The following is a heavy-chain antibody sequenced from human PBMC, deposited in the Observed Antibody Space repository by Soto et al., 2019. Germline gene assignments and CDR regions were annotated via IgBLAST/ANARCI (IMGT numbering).Heavy chain of an antibody. CDR3: ARGAVLRYFDWLSRAHDY. CDR2: INHSGST. Sequence: QVQLQQWGAGLLKPSETLSLTCAVYGGSFSGYYWSWIRQPPGKGLEWIGEINHSGSTNYNPSLKSRVTISVDTSKNQFSLKLSSVTAADTAVYYCARGAVLRYFDWLSRAHDYWGQGTLVTVSS. CDR1: GGSFSGYY. J-gene: IGHJ4*02. V-gene: IGHV4-34*01. D-gene: IGHD3-9*01.